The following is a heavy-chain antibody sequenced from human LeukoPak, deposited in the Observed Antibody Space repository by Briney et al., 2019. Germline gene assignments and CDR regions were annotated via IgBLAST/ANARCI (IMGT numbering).Heavy chain of an antibody. V-gene: IGHV4-4*09. Sequence: SETLSLTCTVSGVSISSYYWSWIRQPPGKGLEWIGDIYTSGSTNYNPSLKSRVTISVDTSKNQFSLKLSSVTAADTAVYYCARGGDSSGYYYVGLNWFDPWGQGTLVTVSS. J-gene: IGHJ5*02. D-gene: IGHD3-22*01. CDR1: GVSISSYY. CDR3: ARGGDSSGYYYVGLNWFDP. CDR2: IYTSGST.